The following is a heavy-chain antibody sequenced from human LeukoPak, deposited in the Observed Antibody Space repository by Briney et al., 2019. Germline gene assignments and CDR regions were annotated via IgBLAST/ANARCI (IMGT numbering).Heavy chain of an antibody. V-gene: IGHV5-51*01. CDR2: IYPGDSDA. Sequence: GESLQISCKGSGYSFTSYWIGWVRQMPGKGLKWMGIIYPGDSDARYSPSFQGQVTISADKSISTAYLQWSSLKASDTAMYYCARRRDLYSGSYYPFDYWGQGTLVTVSS. CDR3: ARRRDLYSGSYYPFDY. D-gene: IGHD1-26*01. CDR1: GYSFTSYW. J-gene: IGHJ4*02.